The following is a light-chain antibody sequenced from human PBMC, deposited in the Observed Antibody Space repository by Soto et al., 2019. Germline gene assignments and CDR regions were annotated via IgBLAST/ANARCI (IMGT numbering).Light chain of an antibody. V-gene: IGKV3-20*01. CDR3: QQYHHWWT. CDR2: GAS. CDR1: QSISGNY. Sequence: ELVLTQSPGSLSLSPGERATLSCWASQSISGNYLAWYQQKPGQAPRLLIYGASNRATGIPDRFRGSGSGTDFSLTISRLEPEDFAVYYCQQYHHWWTFGQGTKVEIK. J-gene: IGKJ1*01.